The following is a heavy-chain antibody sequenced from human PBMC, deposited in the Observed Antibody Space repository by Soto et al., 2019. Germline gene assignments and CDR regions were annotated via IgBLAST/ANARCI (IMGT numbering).Heavy chain of an antibody. CDR1: GFTFSNYA. CDR2: TRSNGEYT. D-gene: IGHD2-2*01. J-gene: IGHJ6*02. CDR3: AKKSMSVAVSASRVYGLDV. V-gene: IGHV3-23*04. Sequence: DVQVVDSGGGLVQRGGALRLSCAGSGFTFSNYAMTWVRQAPCKGLEWVSTTRSNGEYTYYADSVRGRLTGSRDNSQNELLLAMRSLRAEAADVYYCAKKSMSVAVSASRVYGLDVWGQGTTVTVSS.